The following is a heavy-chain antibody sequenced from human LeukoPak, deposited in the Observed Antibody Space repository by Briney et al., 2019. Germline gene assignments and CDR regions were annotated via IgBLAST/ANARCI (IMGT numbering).Heavy chain of an antibody. Sequence: GRSLRLSCAASGFTFSDYYMSWICQAPGKGMEWVSYISKSGGNTNYADSVKGRFTISRDNAKNSLYLQMNSLRAEDTAVYYCARVRQSGSPLDYWGQGTLVTVSS. CDR1: GFTFSDYY. CDR2: ISKSGGNT. J-gene: IGHJ4*02. D-gene: IGHD1-26*01. CDR3: ARVRQSGSPLDY. V-gene: IGHV3-11*05.